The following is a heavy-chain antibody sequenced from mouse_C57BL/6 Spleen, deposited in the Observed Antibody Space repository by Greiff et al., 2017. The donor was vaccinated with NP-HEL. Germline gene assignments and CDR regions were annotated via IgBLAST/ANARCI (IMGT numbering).Heavy chain of an antibody. CDR2: ISDGGSYT. J-gene: IGHJ4*01. D-gene: IGHD2-4*01. Sequence: EVQLVESGGGLVKPGGSLKLSCAASGFTFSSYAMSWVRQTPEKRLEWVATISDGGSYTYYPDNVKGRFTISRDNAKNNLYLQMSHLKSEDTAMYYCARGYDYDGYYYAMDYWGQGTSVTVSS. V-gene: IGHV5-4*01. CDR3: ARGYDYDGYYYAMDY. CDR1: GFTFSSYA.